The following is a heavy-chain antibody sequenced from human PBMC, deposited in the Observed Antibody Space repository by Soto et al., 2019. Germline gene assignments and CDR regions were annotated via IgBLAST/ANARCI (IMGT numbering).Heavy chain of an antibody. CDR1: GGTFSSYT. CDR2: IIPILGIA. Sequence: VQLVQSGAEVKKPGSSVKVSCKASGGTFSSYTISWVRQAPGQELEWMGRIIPILGIANYAQKFQGRVTITADKSTSTAYMELSSLRSEDTAVYYCARGERTTVTSGDAFDIWGHGTMVTVSS. CDR3: ARGERTTVTSGDAFDI. J-gene: IGHJ3*02. D-gene: IGHD4-17*01. V-gene: IGHV1-69*02.